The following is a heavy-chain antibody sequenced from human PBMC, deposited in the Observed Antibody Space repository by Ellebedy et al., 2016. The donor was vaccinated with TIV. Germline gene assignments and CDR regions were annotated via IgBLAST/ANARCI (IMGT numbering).Heavy chain of an antibody. D-gene: IGHD3-22*01. CDR2: IGGSAIST. Sequence: GESLKISCAASGFTFSSYSMNWVRQAPGKGLEWVSSIGGSAISTAYGDSVKGRFTISRDNSKNTLYLQMNSLRVEDTDLYYCATVSPLVVVVRRGGDYWGQGTLVTVSS. V-gene: IGHV3-23*01. J-gene: IGHJ4*02. CDR3: ATVSPLVVVVRRGGDY. CDR1: GFTFSSYS.